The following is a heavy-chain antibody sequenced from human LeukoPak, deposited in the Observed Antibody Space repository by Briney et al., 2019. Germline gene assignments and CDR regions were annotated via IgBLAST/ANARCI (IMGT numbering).Heavy chain of an antibody. CDR3: ARDRSSSWYPIYYYGMDV. CDR2: ISAYNGNT. V-gene: IGHV1-18*01. J-gene: IGHJ6*02. Sequence: EASVKVSCKASGYTFTSYGISWVRQAPGQGLEWMGWISAYNGNTNYAQKLQGRVTMTTDTSTSTAYMELRSLRSDDTAVYYCARDRSSSWYPIYYYGMDVWGQGTTVTVSS. CDR1: GYTFTSYG. D-gene: IGHD6-13*01.